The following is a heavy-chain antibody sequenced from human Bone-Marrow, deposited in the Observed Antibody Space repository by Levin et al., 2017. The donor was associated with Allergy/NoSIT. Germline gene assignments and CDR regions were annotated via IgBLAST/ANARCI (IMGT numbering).Heavy chain of an antibody. J-gene: IGHJ4*02. V-gene: IGHV3-48*01. CDR1: GFTFSNYN. CDR3: ARDPPGITIFSPFDY. D-gene: IGHD3-9*01. CDR2: ISSSTSSI. Sequence: TGGSLRLSCAASGFTFSNYNMNWVRQAPGKGLEWVSYISSSTSSIYYADSVKGRFTISRDNAKNSLYLQMNSLRAEDTAVYYCARDPPGITIFSPFDYWGQGTLVTVSS.